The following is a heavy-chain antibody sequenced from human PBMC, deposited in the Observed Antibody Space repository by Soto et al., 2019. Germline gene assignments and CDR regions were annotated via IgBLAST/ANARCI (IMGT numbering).Heavy chain of an antibody. CDR2: ISNSFSDGNT. Sequence: EVHLLESGGGLVQPGGSLRLSCAASGFTFSTYAMKWVRQAPGKGLEWVSAISNSFSDGNTHYADSVKGRFTISRDNAKNTVFLEMNSLRAEDTAVYYCAKVFSPELGNYFDHWGQGTLVTVSS. CDR1: GFTFSTYA. CDR3: AKVFSPELGNYFDH. D-gene: IGHD1-7*01. J-gene: IGHJ4*02. V-gene: IGHV3-23*01.